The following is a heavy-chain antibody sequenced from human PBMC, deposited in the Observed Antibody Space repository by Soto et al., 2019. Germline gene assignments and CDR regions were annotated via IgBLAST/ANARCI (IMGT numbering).Heavy chain of an antibody. J-gene: IGHJ6*02. V-gene: IGHV4-34*01. D-gene: IGHD6-19*01. CDR2: INHSGST. CDR1: GGSFSGYY. Sequence: PSETLSLTCAVYGGSFSGYYWSWIRQPPGKGLEWIGEINHSGSTNYNPSLKSRVTISVDTSKNQFSLKLSSVTAADTAVYYCARGRSSGWYENYYYGMDVWGQGTTVTVSS. CDR3: ARGRSSGWYENYYYGMDV.